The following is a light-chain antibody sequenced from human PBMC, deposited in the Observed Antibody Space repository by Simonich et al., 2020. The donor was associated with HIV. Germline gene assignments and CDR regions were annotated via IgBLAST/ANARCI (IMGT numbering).Light chain of an antibody. CDR3: QQYYNIPRT. J-gene: IGKJ2*01. Sequence: DIQMTQSPSSLSASVGDRVTITSRATQDIIKSLAWYQQKPGKAPKLLLYAASRLQSWVPSRFSGSGSGTNYTLTISSLQPEDFATYYCQQYYNIPRTFGQGTNLEIK. CDR1: QDIIKS. V-gene: IGKV1-NL1*01. CDR2: AAS.